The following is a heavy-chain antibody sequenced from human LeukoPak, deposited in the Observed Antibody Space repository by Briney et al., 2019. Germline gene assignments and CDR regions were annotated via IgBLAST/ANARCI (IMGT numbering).Heavy chain of an antibody. CDR2: IKKDGSET. Sequence: GGSLRLSCATSGFTFNDFAMNWVRHIPGKGLEWVANIKKDGSETHYVDSVVGRFTISRDSARNSLFLQMNNLRVEDTGTYYCARGNYNLGGCWGQGTHVTVSS. J-gene: IGHJ4*02. CDR1: GFTFNDFA. D-gene: IGHD1-14*01. CDR3: ARGNYNLGGC. V-gene: IGHV3-7*04.